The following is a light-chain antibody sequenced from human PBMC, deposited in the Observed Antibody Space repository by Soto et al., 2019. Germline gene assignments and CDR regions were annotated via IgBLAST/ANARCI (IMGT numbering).Light chain of an antibody. J-gene: IGKJ1*01. CDR3: QQYNSYPWT. Sequence: DIQMTQSPSTLSASVGDRVTITCRASQSIRSWLAWHQQKPGKAPKLLIYEASTLETGVPSRFSGSGSGTEFTLTISSLQSDDFATYYGQQYNSYPWTFVQGTKVEIK. CDR2: EAS. V-gene: IGKV1-5*03. CDR1: QSIRSW.